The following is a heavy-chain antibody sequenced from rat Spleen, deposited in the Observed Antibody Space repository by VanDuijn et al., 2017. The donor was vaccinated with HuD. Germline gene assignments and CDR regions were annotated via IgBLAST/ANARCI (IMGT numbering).Heavy chain of an antibody. CDR2: ISYGDSSGHSGT. D-gene: IGHD1-11*01. CDR3: ATRDGGYPD. Sequence: EVQLVESGGGLVQPGRSLKLSCAASGFTFSDYGVAWVRQAPTTGRELVATISYGDSSGHSGTYYRDSVRGRFSISRENSKSTLYLQMDSLRSEETATYYCATRDGGYPDWGQEVMVTVSS. CDR1: GFTFSDYG. J-gene: IGHJ2*01. V-gene: IGHV5-29*01.